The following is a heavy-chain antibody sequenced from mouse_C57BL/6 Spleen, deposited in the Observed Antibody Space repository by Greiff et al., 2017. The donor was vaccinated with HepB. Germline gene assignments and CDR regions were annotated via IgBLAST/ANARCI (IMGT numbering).Heavy chain of an antibody. CDR2: IDPSDSYT. CDR3: ARSEDGYY. V-gene: IGHV1-50*01. J-gene: IGHJ3*01. Sequence: VQLQQPGAELVKPGASVKLSCKASGYTFTSYWMQWVKQRPGQGLEWIGEIDPSDSYTNYNQKFKGKATLTVDTSSSTAYMQLSSLTSEDSAVYYCARSEDGYYGGQGTLVTVSA. CDR1: GYTFTSYW. D-gene: IGHD2-3*01.